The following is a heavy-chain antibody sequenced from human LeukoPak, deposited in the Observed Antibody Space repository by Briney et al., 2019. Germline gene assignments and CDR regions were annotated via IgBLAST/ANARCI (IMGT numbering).Heavy chain of an antibody. CDR3: ARGSLITMVRGVIIGDVDWFDP. CDR1: GGSISSYY. V-gene: IGHV4-4*07. CDR2: IYTSGST. Sequence: PSETLSLTCTVSGGSISSYYWSWIRQPAGKVLEWIGRIYTSGSTNYNPSLKSRVTMSVDTSKNQFSLKLSSVTAADTAVYYCARGSLITMVRGVIIGDVDWFDPWGQGTLVTVSS. D-gene: IGHD3-10*01. J-gene: IGHJ5*02.